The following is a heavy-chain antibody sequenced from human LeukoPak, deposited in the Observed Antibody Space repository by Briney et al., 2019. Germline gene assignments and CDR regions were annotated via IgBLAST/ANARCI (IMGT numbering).Heavy chain of an antibody. V-gene: IGHV3-30-3*01. CDR3: ASGRSYDFWSGYPPGV. J-gene: IGHJ6*02. CDR1: GFAFSSYA. D-gene: IGHD3-3*01. CDR2: ISYDGSNK. Sequence: GGSLRLSCAASGFAFSSYAMHWVRQAPGKGLEWVAVISYDGSNKYYADSVKGRFTISRDNSKNTLYLQMNSLRAEDTAVYYCASGRSYDFWSGYPPGVWGQGTTVTVSS.